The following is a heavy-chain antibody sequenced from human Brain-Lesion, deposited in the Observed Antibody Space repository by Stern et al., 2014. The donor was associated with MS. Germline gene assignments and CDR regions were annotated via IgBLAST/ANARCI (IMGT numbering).Heavy chain of an antibody. CDR3: AGEEDIRYCSGGSCTGNWFDP. CDR2: IYYSGNT. V-gene: IGHV4-39*01. CDR1: GGSVSSTSYA. D-gene: IGHD2-15*01. Sequence: QVQLQESGPGLVKPSETLSLTCTVAGGSVSSTSYAWAWIRQPPGKGLEWIGAIYYSGNTYYSPSLKSRLTISLDTAQNQVPLQRRSVTAADTAVYYCAGEEDIRYCSGGSCTGNWFDPWGQGTLVTVSS. J-gene: IGHJ5*02.